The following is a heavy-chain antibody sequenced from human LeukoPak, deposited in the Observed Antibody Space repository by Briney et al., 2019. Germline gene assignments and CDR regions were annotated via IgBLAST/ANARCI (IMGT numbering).Heavy chain of an antibody. V-gene: IGHV4-61*02. J-gene: IGHJ6*03. D-gene: IGHD3-22*01. CDR2: FYTSGST. CDR3: AGAAVYYDSGGYYSSSRYYYYYMDV. Sequence: SETLSLTCTVSGGSISSDNYYWTWIRQPAGKGLEWIGRFYTSGSTNFNPSLKSRVTISLDTSKNQFSLKLSSVTAADTAVYYCAGAAVYYDSGGYYSSSRYYYYYMDVWGKGTTVTVSS. CDR1: GGSISSDNYY.